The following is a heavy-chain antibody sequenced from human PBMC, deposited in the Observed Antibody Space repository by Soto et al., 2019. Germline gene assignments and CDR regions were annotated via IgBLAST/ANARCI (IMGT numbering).Heavy chain of an antibody. CDR1: VYTFTRYD. D-gene: IGHD3-3*01. J-gene: IGHJ5*02. Sequence: ASLKVSCKASVYTFTRYDINWVRQATGQRLEWKGWMNPNSGNTGYAQKFQGRVTMTRNTSISTAYMELSSLRSEYTAVYYFARTYHQRYDCWSGYYTIRGVFVPWFDTGGQGTLVNVSS. CDR2: MNPNSGNT. CDR3: ARTYHQRYDCWSGYYTIRGVFVPWFDT. V-gene: IGHV1-8*01.